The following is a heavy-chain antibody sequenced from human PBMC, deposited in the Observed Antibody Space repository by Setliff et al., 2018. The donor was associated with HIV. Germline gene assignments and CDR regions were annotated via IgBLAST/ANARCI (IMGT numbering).Heavy chain of an antibody. CDR3: KDHLSGWASDC. Sequence: PGGSLRLSCITSGLPFNGYTMNWVRQAPGRGLECISYISYSGNTIYYADSVKGRFTISRDNAKNSLFLQMDSLRAEDTAVYCTKDHLSGWASDCWGQGTLVTVSS. D-gene: IGHD6-19*01. CDR2: ISYSGNTI. J-gene: IGHJ4*02. V-gene: IGHV3-48*04. CDR1: GLPFNGYT.